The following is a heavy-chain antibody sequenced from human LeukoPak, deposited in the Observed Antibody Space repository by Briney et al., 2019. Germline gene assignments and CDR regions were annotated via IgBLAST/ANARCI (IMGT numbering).Heavy chain of an antibody. Sequence: PGGSLRLSCAASGFTFSNYAMSWVRQAPGKGLEWVSAISGSDGSTNYADSVKGRFTISRDNSNNTLYLQMNSLRAEDTAVYYCAKAGDNSDNYGAFDIWGQETMVTVSS. CDR2: ISGSDGST. J-gene: IGHJ3*02. CDR3: AKAGDNSDNYGAFDI. D-gene: IGHD3-22*01. V-gene: IGHV3-23*01. CDR1: GFTFSNYA.